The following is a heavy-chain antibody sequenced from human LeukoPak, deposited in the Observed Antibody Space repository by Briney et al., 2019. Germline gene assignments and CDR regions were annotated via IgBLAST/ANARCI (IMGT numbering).Heavy chain of an antibody. V-gene: IGHV4-34*01. Sequence: SETLSLTCAVYGGSFSGYYWSWIRQPPGKGLEWIGEINHSGSTNYNPSLKSRGTISVDTSKNQFSLKLSSVTAADTAVYYCARGSFKDIVVVVAATRAFDIWGQGTMVTVSS. D-gene: IGHD2-15*01. CDR3: ARGSFKDIVVVVAATRAFDI. CDR1: GGSFSGYY. J-gene: IGHJ3*02. CDR2: INHSGST.